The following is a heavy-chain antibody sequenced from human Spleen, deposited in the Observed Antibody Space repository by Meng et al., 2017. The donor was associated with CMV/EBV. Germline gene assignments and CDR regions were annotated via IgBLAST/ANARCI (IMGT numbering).Heavy chain of an antibody. CDR3: ARHGTAQLLSDWFDP. CDR1: GYSFSNYW. V-gene: IGHV5-51*01. CDR2: IYPSDSDT. D-gene: IGHD2-2*01. Sequence: GESLKISCKGSGYSFSNYWIGWVRQIPGKGLEWMGIIYPSDSDTRYSPSFQGQVTISADKSISTAYLQWSSLKASDTAMYYCARHGTAQLLSDWFDPWGQGTLVTVSS. J-gene: IGHJ5*02.